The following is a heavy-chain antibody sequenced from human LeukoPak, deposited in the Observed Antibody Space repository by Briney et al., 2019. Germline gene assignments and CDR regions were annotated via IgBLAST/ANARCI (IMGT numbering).Heavy chain of an antibody. J-gene: IGHJ4*02. V-gene: IGHV3-23*01. CDR3: AKRVDIPMAYDY. Sequence: GGTLRLSCAASGFTFSSHGMNWVRQAPGKGLEWVSAISGSGGSTYYADSVKGRFTISRDNSKNTLYLQMNSLRAEDTAVYYCAKRVDIPMAYDYWGQGTLVTVSS. CDR2: ISGSGGST. D-gene: IGHD5-18*01. CDR1: GFTFSSHG.